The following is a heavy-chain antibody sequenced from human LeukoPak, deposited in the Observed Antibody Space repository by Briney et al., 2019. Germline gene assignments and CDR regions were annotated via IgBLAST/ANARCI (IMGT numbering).Heavy chain of an antibody. D-gene: IGHD7-27*01. Sequence: ASVKVSCKASGGTFSSYAISWVRQAPGQGLEWMGRIIPIFGTANYAQKFQGRVTITTDESTSTAYMELSSLRSEDTAVYYCARVGRTGEFYGVIDIWGQGTMATVSS. J-gene: IGHJ3*02. V-gene: IGHV1-69*05. CDR3: ARVGRTGEFYGVIDI. CDR1: GGTFSSYA. CDR2: IIPIFGTA.